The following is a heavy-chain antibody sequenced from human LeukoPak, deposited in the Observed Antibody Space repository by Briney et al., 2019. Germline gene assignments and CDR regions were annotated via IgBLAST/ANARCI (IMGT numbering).Heavy chain of an antibody. Sequence: GRSLRLSCAASGFTFSSYNMNWVRQAPRQGLEWVSYISSGSSTIYYADSLKGRFTISRDNAKNSLYLQMNSLRDEYTAVYYCARVWSIAVAGAFDMWGQGTMVTVSS. CDR3: ARVWSIAVAGAFDM. V-gene: IGHV3-48*02. CDR1: GFTFSSYN. D-gene: IGHD6-19*01. J-gene: IGHJ3*02. CDR2: ISSGSSTI.